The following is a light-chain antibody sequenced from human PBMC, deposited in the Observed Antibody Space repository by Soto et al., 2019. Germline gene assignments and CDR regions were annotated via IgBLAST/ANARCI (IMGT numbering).Light chain of an antibody. CDR2: AAS. CDR3: QQYYRYPRT. Sequence: AIRMTQSPSSLSASTGDRVTITCRASQYITSYLAWYQQKPGKAPKLLIYAASTLQSGVPSRFSGSGSGTDFTLTITCLQSEDFATYYCQQYYRYPRTFGQGTKVEIK. J-gene: IGKJ1*01. V-gene: IGKV1-8*01. CDR1: QYITSY.